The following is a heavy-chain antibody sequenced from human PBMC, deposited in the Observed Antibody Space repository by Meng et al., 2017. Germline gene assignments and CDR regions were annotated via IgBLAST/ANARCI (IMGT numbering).Heavy chain of an antibody. D-gene: IGHD2-15*01. V-gene: IGHV3-23*01. CDR1: GFTFSSYA. J-gene: IGHJ5*02. CDR2: ISGSGGST. CDR3: AKGYSSGRLDNWFDH. Sequence: GGSLSLSCAASGFTFSSYAMSWVRQAPGKGLEWVPAISGSGGSTYYADTVKGRFTISRDNSKNTLYLQMNSLRDEDTAVYYCAKGYSSGRLDNWFDHWGQGTLVTVSS.